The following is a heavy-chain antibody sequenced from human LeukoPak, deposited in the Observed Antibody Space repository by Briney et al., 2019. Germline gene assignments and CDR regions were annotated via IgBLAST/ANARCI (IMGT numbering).Heavy chain of an antibody. CDR3: SRDSPGGGSYYHYFAF. Sequence: ASVKVSCQTSGYTFTSYVISWVRQAPGQGLEWMGWISAHNGNTNYAQKLQGRVTMTKDTPTSTTYMELRSLTSDDTAVYYCSRDSPGGGSYYHYFAFWGQGTLVTVSS. CDR1: GYTFTSYV. J-gene: IGHJ4*02. D-gene: IGHD1-26*01. V-gene: IGHV1-18*01. CDR2: ISAHNGNT.